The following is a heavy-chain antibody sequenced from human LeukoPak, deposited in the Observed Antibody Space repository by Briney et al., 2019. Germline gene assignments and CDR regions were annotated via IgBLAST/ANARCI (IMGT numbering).Heavy chain of an antibody. Sequence: GGSLRLSCAASGFTFSSYAMSWIRQAPGKGLEWVSGISGSGGSTYYADSVKGRFTISRDNSKNTLYLQMNSLRAEDTAVYYCAKDGREWPRSLDYWGQGTLVTVSS. J-gene: IGHJ4*02. CDR3: AKDGREWPRSLDY. CDR1: GFTFSSYA. D-gene: IGHD5-12*01. V-gene: IGHV3-23*01. CDR2: ISGSGGST.